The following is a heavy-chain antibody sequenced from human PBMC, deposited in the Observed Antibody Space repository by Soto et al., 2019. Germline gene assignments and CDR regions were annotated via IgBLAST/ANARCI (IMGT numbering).Heavy chain of an antibody. V-gene: IGHV3-73*01. Sequence: GGSLRLSCAASGFPFSGSAMPWVRQASGKGLEWVGRIRSKANSYATAYAASVKSRFTISRDDSKNTAYLQMNSLKTEDTAVYYCTSRYSGSYYVDYWGQGTMVTVSS. J-gene: IGHJ4*02. CDR3: TSRYSGSYYVDY. CDR2: IRSKANSYAT. D-gene: IGHD1-26*01. CDR1: GFPFSGSA.